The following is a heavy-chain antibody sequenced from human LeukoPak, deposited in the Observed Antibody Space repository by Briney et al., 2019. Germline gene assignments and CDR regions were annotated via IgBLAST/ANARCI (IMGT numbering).Heavy chain of an antibody. CDR3: ANRGHSSGYYAYYYYMDV. CDR1: GFTFSSYA. Sequence: GGSLRRSCAASGFTFSSYARSWVRQAPGKGLEWVSAISGSGGSTYYADSVKGRFTISRDNSKNTLYLQMNSLRAEDTPVYYCANRGHSSGYYAYYYYMDVWGKGTTVTVSS. CDR2: ISGSGGST. D-gene: IGHD3-22*01. J-gene: IGHJ6*03. V-gene: IGHV3-23*01.